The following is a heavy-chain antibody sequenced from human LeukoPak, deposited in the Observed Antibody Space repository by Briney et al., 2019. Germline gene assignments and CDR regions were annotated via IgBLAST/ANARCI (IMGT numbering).Heavy chain of an antibody. CDR2: VYSSGSV. CDR3: AGGATVVTLDY. Sequence: ETLSLTCAVYGGSFSGYYWSWIRQPPGKGLEWVSVVYSSGSVSYADSVKGRFTISRDSSKNTVNLQMNSLRLEDTAVYYCAGGATVVTLDYWGQGNLVTVSS. J-gene: IGHJ4*02. D-gene: IGHD4-23*01. V-gene: IGHV3-66*03. CDR1: GGSFSGYY.